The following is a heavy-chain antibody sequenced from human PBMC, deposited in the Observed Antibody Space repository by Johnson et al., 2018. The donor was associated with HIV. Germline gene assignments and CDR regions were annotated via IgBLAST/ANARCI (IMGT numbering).Heavy chain of an antibody. Sequence: VQLVESGGGLVQSGGSLGLSCAATGFTFSIYWMAWVRQAPGKGLEWVANINQDGSENYYVDSVKGRFTISRDNSKNTLYLQMNSLRAEDTAVYYCARAGANYYYDSSGYGAFDIWDQGTMVTVSS. D-gene: IGHD3-22*01. V-gene: IGHV3-7*02. CDR3: ARAGANYYYDSSGYGAFDI. CDR2: INQDGSEN. CDR1: GFTFSIYW. J-gene: IGHJ3*02.